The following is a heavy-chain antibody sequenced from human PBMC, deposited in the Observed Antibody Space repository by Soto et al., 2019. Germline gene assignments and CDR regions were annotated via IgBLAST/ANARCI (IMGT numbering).Heavy chain of an antibody. Sequence: SETLSLTCTVSGGSISSYYWSWIRQPPGKGLEWIGYIYYSGSTNYNPSLKSRVTISVDTSKNQFSLELSSVTAADTAVYYCARGRRRDGYNAALKSPFYYYYGMDVWGQGTTVTVS. CDR2: IYYSGST. V-gene: IGHV4-59*01. D-gene: IGHD5-12*01. J-gene: IGHJ6*02. CDR1: GGSISSYY. CDR3: ARGRRRDGYNAALKSPFYYYYGMDV.